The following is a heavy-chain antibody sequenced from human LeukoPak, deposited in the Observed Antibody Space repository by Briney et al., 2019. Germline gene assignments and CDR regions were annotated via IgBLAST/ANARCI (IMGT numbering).Heavy chain of an antibody. CDR2: IIHSGST. J-gene: IGHJ4*02. V-gene: IGHV4-34*01. D-gene: IGHD6-13*01. Sequence: SETLSLTCGVYGGSFSGYYWSWIRQPPGKGLEWIGEIIHSGSTDYNPSLKSRVTISVDTSKNQFSLKLSSVTAADTAVYYCARGRRGASSSWGDSYWGQGTLATVYS. CDR1: GGSFSGYY. CDR3: ARGRRGASSSWGDSY.